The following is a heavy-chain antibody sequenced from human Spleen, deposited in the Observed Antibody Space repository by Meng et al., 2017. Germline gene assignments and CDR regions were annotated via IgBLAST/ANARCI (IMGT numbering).Heavy chain of an antibody. Sequence: QVQFVQSGAEVKKPGASVKVSCKASGYTFANYPVHWVRQAPGQRLEWMGWINAGKGNIKYSQKFQGRITITGATYATTVYMELRSLRSDDTAVYYCARDLSGSYSPAGYWGQGTLVTVSS. D-gene: IGHD1-26*01. CDR3: ARDLSGSYSPAGY. CDR1: GYTFANYP. CDR2: INAGKGNI. V-gene: IGHV1-3*01. J-gene: IGHJ4*02.